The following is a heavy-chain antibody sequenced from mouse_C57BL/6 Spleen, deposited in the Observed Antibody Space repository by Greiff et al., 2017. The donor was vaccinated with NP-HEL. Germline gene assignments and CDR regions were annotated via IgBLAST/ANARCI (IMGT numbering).Heavy chain of an antibody. V-gene: IGHV2-6*03. CDR3: ARGWLLRNYAMDY. Sequence: VKLMESGPGLVAPSQSLSITCTVSGFSLTSYGVHWVRQPPGKGLEWLVVIWSDGSTTYNSALKSRLSISKDNSKSQVFLKMNSLQTDDTAMYYCARGWLLRNYAMDYWGQGTSVTVSS. D-gene: IGHD2-3*01. CDR1: GFSLTSYG. J-gene: IGHJ4*01. CDR2: IWSDGST.